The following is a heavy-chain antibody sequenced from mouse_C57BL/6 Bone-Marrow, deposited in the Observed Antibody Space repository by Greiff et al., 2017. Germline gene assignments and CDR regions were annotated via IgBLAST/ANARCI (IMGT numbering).Heavy chain of an antibody. D-gene: IGHD2-4*01. CDR2: IWSGGST. V-gene: IGHV2-2*01. CDR1: GFSLTSYG. Sequence: QVQLQQSGPGLVQPSQSLSITCTVSGFSLTSYGVHWVRQSPGKGLEWLGVIWSGGSTDYNAAFISRLSISKDNSKSQVFFKMNSLQADDTAIYYCARGGLPPWYFDVWGTGTTVTVSS. CDR3: ARGGLPPWYFDV. J-gene: IGHJ1*03.